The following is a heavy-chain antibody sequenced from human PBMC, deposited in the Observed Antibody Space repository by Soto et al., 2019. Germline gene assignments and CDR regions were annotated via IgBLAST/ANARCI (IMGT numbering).Heavy chain of an antibody. J-gene: IGHJ4*02. CDR3: AADPDYYDSSGYYPFDY. Sequence: GASVKVSCKASGFTFTSSAVQWVRQARGQRLEWIGWIVVGSGNTNYAQKFQERVTITRDMSTSTAYMELSSLRSEDTAVYYCAADPDYYDSSGYYPFDYWGQGTLVLVAS. CDR2: IVVGSGNT. V-gene: IGHV1-58*01. CDR1: GFTFTSSA. D-gene: IGHD3-22*01.